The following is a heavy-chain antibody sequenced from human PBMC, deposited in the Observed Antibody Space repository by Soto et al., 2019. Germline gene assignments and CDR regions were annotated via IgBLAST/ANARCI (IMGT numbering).Heavy chain of an antibody. Sequence: QVQLQQWGAGLLKPSETLSLTCAVYGGSFSGYYWSWIRQPPGKGLEWIGEINHSGSTNYNPSLKSRFTISVDTSKNQFSLKQSSVTAADTAVYYCARGEDSSSWYGYYYYYMDVWGKGTTVTVSS. D-gene: IGHD6-13*01. CDR2: INHSGST. CDR3: ARGEDSSSWYGYYYYYMDV. V-gene: IGHV4-34*01. CDR1: GGSFSGYY. J-gene: IGHJ6*03.